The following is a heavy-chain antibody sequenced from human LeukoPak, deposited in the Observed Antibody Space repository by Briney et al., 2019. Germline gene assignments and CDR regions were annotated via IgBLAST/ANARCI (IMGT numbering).Heavy chain of an antibody. CDR1: GYTFTGYY. V-gene: IGHV1-2*02. Sequence: ASVKVSCKASGYTFTGYYMHWVRQAPGQGLEWMGWINPNSGGTNYAQKFQGRVTMTRDTSISTAYMELSGLRSDDTAVYYCARDLKRGGYSYGPGWFDPWGQGTLVTVSS. CDR2: INPNSGGT. J-gene: IGHJ5*02. CDR3: ARDLKRGGYSYGPGWFDP. D-gene: IGHD5-18*01.